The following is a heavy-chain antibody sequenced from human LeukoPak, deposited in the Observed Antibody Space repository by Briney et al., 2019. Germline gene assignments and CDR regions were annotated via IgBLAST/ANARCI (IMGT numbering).Heavy chain of an antibody. V-gene: IGHV4-34*01. CDR1: GFTFSSYG. CDR3: ARRRLGVRWNWFDP. J-gene: IGHJ5*02. Sequence: SGGSLRLSCAASGFTFSSYGMSWIRQPPGKGLEWIGEINHSGSTNYNPSLKSRVTISVDTSKNQFSLKLSSVTAADTAVYYCARRRLGVRWNWFDPWGQGTLVTVSS. D-gene: IGHD3-16*01. CDR2: INHSGST.